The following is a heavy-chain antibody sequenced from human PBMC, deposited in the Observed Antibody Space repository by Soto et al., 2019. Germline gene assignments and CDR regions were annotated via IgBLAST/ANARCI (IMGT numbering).Heavy chain of an antibody. CDR1: GGTFSSYA. V-gene: IGHV1-69*13. CDR2: IIPIFGTA. D-gene: IGHD3-10*01. CDR3: AHTPYGSGSYYYYYYMDV. Sequence: ASVKVSCKASGGTFSSYAISWVRQAPGQGLEWMGGIIPIFGTANYAQKVQGRVTITADESTSTAYMELSSLRSEDTAVYYCAHTPYGSGSYYYYYYMDVWGKGTTVTVSS. J-gene: IGHJ6*03.